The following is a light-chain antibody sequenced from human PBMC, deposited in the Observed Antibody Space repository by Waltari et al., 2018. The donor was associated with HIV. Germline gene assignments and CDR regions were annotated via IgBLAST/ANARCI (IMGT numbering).Light chain of an antibody. J-gene: IGLJ3*02. V-gene: IGLV2-11*01. CDR3: CSYAGSNIHWV. CDR2: GVN. Sequence: QSALTQPRSVSGSPGQSVTISSTGTRRYVNTYNYVPWYQHPPGEAPKLVIFGVNQRPSGVPDRFSGSNSGNTASLTISGLQAEDEGHYYCCSYAGSNIHWVFGGGTKLTVL. CDR1: RRYVNTYNY.